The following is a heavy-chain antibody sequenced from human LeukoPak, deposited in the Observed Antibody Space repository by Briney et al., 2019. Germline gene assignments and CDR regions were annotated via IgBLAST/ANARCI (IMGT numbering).Heavy chain of an antibody. V-gene: IGHV3-21*01. CDR2: ISNIGTYI. J-gene: IGHJ4*02. Sequence: GGSLRLSCAASGFTVSSNYMNWVRQAPGKGLEWVSSISNIGTYIYYPDSLKGRFTISRDNAKNSVYLQMNSLRAEDTAMYYCARTNLGGGWRFDYWGQGTLVTVSS. CDR1: GFTVSSNY. CDR3: ARTNLGGGWRFDY. D-gene: IGHD6-19*01.